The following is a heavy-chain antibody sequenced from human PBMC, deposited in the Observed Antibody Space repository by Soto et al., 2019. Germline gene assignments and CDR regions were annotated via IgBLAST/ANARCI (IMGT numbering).Heavy chain of an antibody. Sequence: QVQLVESGGGVVQPGGSLRLSCVASGFAFSTYSLHWVRQAPGKGLEWVAVISYDGMNAYYPDSVKGRFTISRDNSKNTLYLQMNSLRVDDTAVYYCAKARRLLKRGGAFDIWGQGTMVTVSS. CDR3: AKARRLLKRGGAFDI. V-gene: IGHV3-30*04. CDR1: GFAFSTYS. CDR2: ISYDGMNA. D-gene: IGHD2-15*01. J-gene: IGHJ3*02.